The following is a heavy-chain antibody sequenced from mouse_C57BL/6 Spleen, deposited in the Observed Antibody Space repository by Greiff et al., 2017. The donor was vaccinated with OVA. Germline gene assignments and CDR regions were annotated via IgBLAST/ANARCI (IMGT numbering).Heavy chain of an antibody. V-gene: IGHV1-69*01. CDR2: IDPSDSYT. D-gene: IGHD2-4*01. CDR1: GYTFTSYW. CDR3: ARLGLRRPDY. Sequence: QVQLQQPGAELVMPGASVKLSCKASGYTFTSYWMHWVKQRPGQGLEWFGEIDPSDSYTNYNQKFKGKSTLTVDKSSSTAYMQLSSLTSEDSAVYYCARLGLRRPDYWGQGTTLTVSS. J-gene: IGHJ2*01.